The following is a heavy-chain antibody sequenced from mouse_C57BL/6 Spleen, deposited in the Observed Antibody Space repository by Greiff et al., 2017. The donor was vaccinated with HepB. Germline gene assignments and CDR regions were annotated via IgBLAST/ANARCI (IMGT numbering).Heavy chain of an antibody. V-gene: IGHV5-4*01. CDR1: GFTFSSYA. Sequence: EVQLQESGGGLVKPGGSLKLSCAASGFTFSSYAMSWVRQTPEKRLEWVATISDGGSYTYYPDNVKGRFTISRDNAKNNLYLQMSHLKSEDTAMYYCARERGHLYGAWFAYWGQGTLVTVSA. CDR2: ISDGGSYT. D-gene: IGHD1-1*01. CDR3: ARERGHLYGAWFAY. J-gene: IGHJ3*01.